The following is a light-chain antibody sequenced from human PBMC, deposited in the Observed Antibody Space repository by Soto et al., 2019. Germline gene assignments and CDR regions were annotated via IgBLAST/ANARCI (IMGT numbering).Light chain of an antibody. Sequence: EIVMTQSPATLSVSPGERATLSCRASQSVSSNLAWYQQKPGQAPRLLIYGASTRATGIPARFSGSGSGTXFTXTIXXLQSEDFAVYYCQQYNNWPPWTFGQGTKVEIK. J-gene: IGKJ1*01. CDR2: GAS. CDR3: QQYNNWPPWT. CDR1: QSVSSN. V-gene: IGKV3-15*01.